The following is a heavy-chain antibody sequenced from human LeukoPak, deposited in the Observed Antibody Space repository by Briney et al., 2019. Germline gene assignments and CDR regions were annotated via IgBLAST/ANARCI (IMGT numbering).Heavy chain of an antibody. Sequence: PSETLSLTCTVSGYSISSGYYWGWIRQPPGKGLEWIGSIYHSGSTYYNPSLKSRVTISVDTSKNQFSLKLSSVTAADTAVYYCASGEWEHDYWGQGTLVTVSS. J-gene: IGHJ4*02. CDR2: IYHSGST. V-gene: IGHV4-38-2*02. CDR3: ASGEWEHDY. D-gene: IGHD1-26*01. CDR1: GYSISSGYY.